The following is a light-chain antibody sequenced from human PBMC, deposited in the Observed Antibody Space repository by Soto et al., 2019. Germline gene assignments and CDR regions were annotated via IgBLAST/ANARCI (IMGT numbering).Light chain of an antibody. CDR2: GAS. V-gene: IGKV3-15*01. J-gene: IGKJ1*01. CDR3: QQYNQWPRT. CDR1: QRVSDN. Sequence: EIVMTQSPATLSVSPGERATLSCRASQRVSDNLAWYQQKPGQAPRLLISGASTRATGIPARFSGSGSGTEFTLTISSLQSEDFAVYYCQQYNQWPRTFGQGTKV.